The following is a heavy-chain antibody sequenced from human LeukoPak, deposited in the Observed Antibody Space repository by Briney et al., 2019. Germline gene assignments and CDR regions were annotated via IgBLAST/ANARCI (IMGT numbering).Heavy chain of an antibody. V-gene: IGHV1-69*04. D-gene: IGHD5-24*01. CDR1: GGTFSSYA. J-gene: IGHJ6*02. CDR2: IIPIFRIA. CDR3: ARDLTRDGYNHDIRYGMDV. Sequence: GSSVKVSCKASGGTFSSYAISWVRQAPGQGLEWMGRIIPIFRIANYAQKFQGRVTITADKSTSTAYMELSSLRSDDTAVYYCARDLTRDGYNHDIRYGMDVWGQGTTVTVSS.